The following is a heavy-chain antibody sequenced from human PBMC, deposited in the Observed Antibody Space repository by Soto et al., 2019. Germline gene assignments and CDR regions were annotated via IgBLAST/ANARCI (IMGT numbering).Heavy chain of an antibody. V-gene: IGHV4-4*02. CDR2: IYHSGST. CDR1: GGSISSSNW. D-gene: IGHD3-10*01. J-gene: IGHJ4*02. Sequence: QVQLQESGPGLVKPSGTLSLTCAVSGGSISSSNWWSWVRQPPGKGLQWIGEIYHSGSTNYIPSPCSQVTISVYKSRNQFSRKLSSVTAADPAVYYCARRWGEGRVDYWGQGTLVTVSS. CDR3: ARRWGEGRVDY.